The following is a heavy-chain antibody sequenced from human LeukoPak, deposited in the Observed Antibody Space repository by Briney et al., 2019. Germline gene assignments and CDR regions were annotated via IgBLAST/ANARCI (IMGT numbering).Heavy chain of an antibody. CDR2: IYYGGST. Sequence: PSETLSLTCTVSGGSISSYYWSWIRQPPGKGLEWIGYIYYGGSTNYNPSLKSRVTISIDTSKNQFSLKLSSVTAADTAVYYCAAESERWLVRSWGQGTLVTVSS. CDR1: GGSISSYY. D-gene: IGHD6-19*01. CDR3: AAESERWLVRS. J-gene: IGHJ4*02. V-gene: IGHV4-59*01.